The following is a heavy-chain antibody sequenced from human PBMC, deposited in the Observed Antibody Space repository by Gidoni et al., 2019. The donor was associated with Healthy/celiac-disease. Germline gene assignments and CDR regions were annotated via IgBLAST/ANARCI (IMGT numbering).Heavy chain of an antibody. Sequence: EVQLVESGGGLVKPGGSLRLSCAASGFTFSSYSMNWVRQAPGKGLEWVSSISSSSSYIDYADSVKGRFTISRDNAKNSLYLQMNSLRAEDTAVYYCAREGVGDGYNYYFDYWGQGTLVTVSS. D-gene: IGHD5-12*01. CDR1: GFTFSSYS. J-gene: IGHJ4*02. V-gene: IGHV3-21*01. CDR2: ISSSSSYI. CDR3: AREGVGDGYNYYFDY.